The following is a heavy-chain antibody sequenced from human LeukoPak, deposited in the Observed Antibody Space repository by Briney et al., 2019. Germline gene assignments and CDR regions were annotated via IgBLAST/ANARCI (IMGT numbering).Heavy chain of an antibody. CDR1: GGSISSSTYY. CDR3: AGHVSWSAYYSGTCLGYFDY. D-gene: IGHD3-3*01. CDR2: IYKSGST. Sequence: KPSETLSLTCAVSGGSISSSTYYWGWIRQPPGKGLEWIGSIYKSGSTHYNPSLKSRVTISVDTSKNQFSLKLSSVIAADTAVYYCAGHVSWSAYYSGTCLGYFDYWGQGTLVTVSS. V-gene: IGHV4-39*01. J-gene: IGHJ4*02.